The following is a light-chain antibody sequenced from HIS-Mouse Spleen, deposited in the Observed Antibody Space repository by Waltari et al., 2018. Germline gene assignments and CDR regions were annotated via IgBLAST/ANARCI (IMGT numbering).Light chain of an antibody. CDR2: WAS. CDR3: QQYYSTPPT. Sequence: DIVMTQSPDSLAVSLGERATINCKSSQRVLYSSNNKNYLAWYQQKPGQPPKRLIYWASTRESGVPDRFSGSGSGTDFTLTISSLQAEDVAVYYCQQYYSTPPTFGQGTKVEIK. V-gene: IGKV4-1*01. J-gene: IGKJ1*01. CDR1: QRVLYSSNNKNY.